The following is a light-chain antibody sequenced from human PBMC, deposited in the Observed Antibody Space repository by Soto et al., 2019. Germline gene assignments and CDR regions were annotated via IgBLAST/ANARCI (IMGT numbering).Light chain of an antibody. CDR3: QQYRTYPLT. CDR1: QSITTF. Sequence: DIQMTQSPSTLSASIGDRVTITCRASQSITTFLAWYQQKPGKAPQILIYDASKLEPGVPSRLSGGGSGTEFTLTISSLQPHDFATYYCQQYRTYPLTFGGGTKVDIK. J-gene: IGKJ4*01. V-gene: IGKV1-5*01. CDR2: DAS.